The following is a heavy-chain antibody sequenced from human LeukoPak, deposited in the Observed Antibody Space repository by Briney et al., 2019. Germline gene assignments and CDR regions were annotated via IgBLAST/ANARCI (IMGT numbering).Heavy chain of an antibody. J-gene: IGHJ4*02. D-gene: IGHD3-3*01. Sequence: GRSLRLSCEASGFTFSSFGLHWVRQAPGKGLEWVSVIYSGGSTYYADSVKGRFTISRHDSKNTLYLQMDSLRDEDTAVYYCARGDFWSGYYTGLYWGQGTLVTVSS. CDR1: GFTFSSFG. V-gene: IGHV3-NL1*01. CDR3: ARGDFWSGYYTGLY. CDR2: IYSGGST.